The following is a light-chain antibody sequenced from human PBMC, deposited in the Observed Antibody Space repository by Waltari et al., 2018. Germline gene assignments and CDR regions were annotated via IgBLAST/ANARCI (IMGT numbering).Light chain of an antibody. J-gene: IGKJ4*01. CDR3: QQYNDWPPLT. V-gene: IGKV3-15*01. CDR2: GAS. Sequence: ETVMTQSPATLSVSPGERATLSCRASQSVSSNLAWYQQKPGQPPRLRIYGASTRATGIPARFSGSGSGTEFTLTISSLQSEDFAVYYCQQYNDWPPLTFGGGTKVEIK. CDR1: QSVSSN.